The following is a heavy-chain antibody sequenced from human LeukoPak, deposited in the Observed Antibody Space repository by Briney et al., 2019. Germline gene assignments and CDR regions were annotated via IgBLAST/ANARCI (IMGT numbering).Heavy chain of an antibody. D-gene: IGHD3-10*01. V-gene: IGHV3-30-3*01. J-gene: IGHJ4*02. CDR1: GFTFSSYA. CDR3: ANRLPMVRGVIPNDY. Sequence: GGSLRLSCAASGFTFSSYAMPWVRQAPGKGLEWVAVISYDGSNKYYADSVKGRFTISRDNSKNTLYLQMNSLRAEDTAVYYCANRLPMVRGVIPNDYWGQGTLVTVSS. CDR2: ISYDGSNK.